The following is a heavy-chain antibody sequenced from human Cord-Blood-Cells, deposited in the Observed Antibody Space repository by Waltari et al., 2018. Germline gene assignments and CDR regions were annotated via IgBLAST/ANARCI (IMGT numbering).Heavy chain of an antibody. CDR3: ARDSRRGATDY. Sequence: QVQLQESGPGLVKPSQTLSLTCTVSGGSISSGGYYWSWIRQHPGKGLEWMGYICYSGSTYYNPSLKSRVTISVDTSKNQFSLKLSSVTAADTAVYYCARDSRRGATDYWGQGTLVTVSS. CDR1: GGSISSGGYY. J-gene: IGHJ4*02. V-gene: IGHV4-31*03. D-gene: IGHD1-26*01. CDR2: ICYSGST.